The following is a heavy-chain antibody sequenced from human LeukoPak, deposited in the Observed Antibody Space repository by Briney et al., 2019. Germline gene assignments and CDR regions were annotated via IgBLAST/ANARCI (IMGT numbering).Heavy chain of an antibody. CDR3: ARGVSGGWYPLYYFDY. D-gene: IGHD6-19*01. J-gene: IGHJ4*02. CDR1: GGTFSSYA. V-gene: IGHV1-69*13. CDR2: IIPIFGTA. Sequence: GASVKVSCKASGGTFSSYAISWVRQAPGQGLEWMGGIIPIFGTANYAQKFQGRVTITADESTSTAYMELSSLRSEDTAVYYCARGVSGGWYPLYYFDYWGQGTLVTVSS.